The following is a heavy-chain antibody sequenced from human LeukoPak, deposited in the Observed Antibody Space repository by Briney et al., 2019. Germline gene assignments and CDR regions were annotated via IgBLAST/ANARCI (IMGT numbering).Heavy chain of an antibody. CDR2: ISSSGSTI. CDR1: GSTFSDYY. Sequence: GGSLRLSCAASGSTFSDYYMSWIRQAPGKGLEWVSYISSSGSTIYYADSVKGRFTISRDNAKNSLYLQMNSLRAEDTAVYYCARDDDLGEPMDVWGQGTTVTVSS. V-gene: IGHV3-11*01. D-gene: IGHD4-17*01. J-gene: IGHJ6*02. CDR3: ARDDDLGEPMDV.